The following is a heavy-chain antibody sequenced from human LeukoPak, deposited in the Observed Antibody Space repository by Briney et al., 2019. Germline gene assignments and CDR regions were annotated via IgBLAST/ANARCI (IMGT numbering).Heavy chain of an antibody. J-gene: IGHJ6*03. V-gene: IGHV4-38-2*02. Sequence: PSETLSLTCTVSGYSISSGHYWGWIQQPPGKGLEWIGSMYHSGSTYYNPPLKSRVTMSVDTSKNQFSLKLSSVTAADTAVYYCARDGSTPDYYYYYYMDVWGKGTMVTVSS. CDR1: GYSISSGHY. D-gene: IGHD5/OR15-5a*01. CDR2: MYHSGST. CDR3: ARDGSTPDYYYYYYMDV.